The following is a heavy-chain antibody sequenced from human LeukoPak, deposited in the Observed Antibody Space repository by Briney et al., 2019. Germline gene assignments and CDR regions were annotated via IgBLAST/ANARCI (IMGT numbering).Heavy chain of an antibody. Sequence: SETLSLTCTVSGGSISGSYWSWIRQPPGKGLEWIAYMYNSGSTHYNPSLKTRLTMSVDTSKNQFSLKLSSVTAADTAVYYCARLITGTTTAFDIWGQGTMVTVSS. V-gene: IGHV4-59*12. CDR2: MYNSGST. CDR3: ARLITGTTTAFDI. J-gene: IGHJ3*02. D-gene: IGHD1-7*01. CDR1: GGSISGSY.